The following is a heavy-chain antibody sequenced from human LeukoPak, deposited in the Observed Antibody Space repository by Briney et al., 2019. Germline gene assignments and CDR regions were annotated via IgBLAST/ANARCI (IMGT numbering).Heavy chain of an antibody. V-gene: IGHV1-18*01. CDR3: ARRLGLRWDLQAFDI. CDR1: GGTFTSYG. CDR2: ISAYNGNT. D-gene: IGHD4-23*01. Sequence: ASVKVSCKASGGTFTSYGISWVRQAPGQGLEWMGWISAYNGNTNYAQKLQGRVTMTTDTSTSTAYMELRSLRSDDTAVYYCARRLGLRWDLQAFDIWGQGTMVTVSS. J-gene: IGHJ3*02.